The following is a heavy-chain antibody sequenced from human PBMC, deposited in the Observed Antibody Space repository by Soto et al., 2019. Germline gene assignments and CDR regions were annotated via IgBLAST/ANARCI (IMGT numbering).Heavy chain of an antibody. J-gene: IGHJ4*02. Sequence: EVQLVESGGGLVQPGGSLRLSCAASGFTFSSYSMNWVRQAPGKGLEWVSYISSSSSTIYYADSVKGRFTISSDNAKNSLYLQMNSLRAEDTAEYYCARCGGCSGGSCNFDYWGQGTLVTVSS. D-gene: IGHD2-15*01. V-gene: IGHV3-48*01. CDR3: ARCGGCSGGSCNFDY. CDR2: ISSSSSTI. CDR1: GFTFSSYS.